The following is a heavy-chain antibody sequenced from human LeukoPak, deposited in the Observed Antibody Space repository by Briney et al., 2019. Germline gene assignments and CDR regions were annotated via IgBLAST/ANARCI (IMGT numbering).Heavy chain of an antibody. V-gene: IGHV4-38-2*02. D-gene: IGHD3/OR15-3a*01. J-gene: IGHJ6*03. CDR1: GYSISSGYY. CDR2: IYHSGST. Sequence: SETLSLTCTVSGYSISSGYYWGWIRQPPGKGLEWIGSIYHSGSTYYNPSLKSRVTISVDTSKNQFSLKLSSVTAADTAVYYCARVQDWDYYYMDVWGKGTTVTVSS. CDR3: ARVQDWDYYYMDV.